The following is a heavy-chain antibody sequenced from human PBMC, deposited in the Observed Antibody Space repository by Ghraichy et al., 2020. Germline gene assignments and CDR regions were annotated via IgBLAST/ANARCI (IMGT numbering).Heavy chain of an antibody. CDR2: ISGDGGST. Sequence: GGSLRLSCAASGFTFDDYAMHWVRQAPGKGLEWVSLISGDGGSTYYADSVKGRFTISRDNSENSLYLQMNSLRTEDTALYYCAKDTEIHDSIYDSSGYYYYNMDVWGQGTTVTVSS. J-gene: IGHJ6*02. D-gene: IGHD3-22*01. CDR3: AKDTEIHDSIYDSSGYYYYNMDV. CDR1: GFTFDDYA. V-gene: IGHV3-43*02.